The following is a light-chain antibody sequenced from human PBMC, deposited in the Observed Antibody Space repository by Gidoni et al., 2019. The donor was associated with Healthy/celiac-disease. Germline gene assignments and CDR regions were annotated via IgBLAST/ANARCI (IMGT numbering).Light chain of an antibody. Sequence: DIVMTQSPDSLAVSLGERATINCKSSQSVLYSSNNKNYLAWYQQKPGQPPKLPIYWASTRESGVPDQFSGSGSGTDFTLTISSLQAEDVAVYYCQQYYSTPITFGQGTRLEIK. J-gene: IGKJ5*01. CDR3: QQYYSTPIT. V-gene: IGKV4-1*01. CDR2: WAS. CDR1: QSVLYSSNNKNY.